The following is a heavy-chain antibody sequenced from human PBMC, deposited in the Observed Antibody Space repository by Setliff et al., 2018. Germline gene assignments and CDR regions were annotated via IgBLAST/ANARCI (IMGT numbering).Heavy chain of an antibody. D-gene: IGHD3-10*01. CDR2: IYYSGST. CDR3: ARRKSNGSGSYPSLYMDV. Sequence: SETLSLTCRVSGGSISSGNYYWGLIRQPPGKGLEWVATIYYSGSTHSNPSLKSRLIISVDAPDNQFSVKLSSVTAADTAVYYCARRKSNGSGSYPSLYMDVWGKGIMVTVSS. V-gene: IGHV4-39*01. J-gene: IGHJ6*03. CDR1: GGSISSGNYY.